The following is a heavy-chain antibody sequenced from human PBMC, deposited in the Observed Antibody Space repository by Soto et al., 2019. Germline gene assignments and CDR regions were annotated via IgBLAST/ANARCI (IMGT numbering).Heavy chain of an antibody. CDR2: ISAITNYK. CDR3: AGGSRDTSGYYDFEY. D-gene: IGHD3-22*01. Sequence: EVQLVESGGGLVKPGGSLRLSCAGSGLTLSSYGMSWVRQAPGKGLEWVSSISAITNYKYSADSLKGRFTISRDNAKSSLYLQMNSLRAEDTAVYYCAGGSRDTSGYYDFEYWGQGTLVTVSS. J-gene: IGHJ4*02. CDR1: GLTLSSYG. V-gene: IGHV3-21*02.